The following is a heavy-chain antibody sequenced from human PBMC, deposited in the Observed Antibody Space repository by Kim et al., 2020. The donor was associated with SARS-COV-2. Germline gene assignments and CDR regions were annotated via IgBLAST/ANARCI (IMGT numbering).Heavy chain of an antibody. J-gene: IGHJ4*02. D-gene: IGHD3-22*01. V-gene: IGHV3-53*04. CDR3: ARGVVYYDSSGYRDY. Sequence: DSVNGRFTTSRHNSKNTLYLQMNSLRAEDTAVYYCARGVVYYDSSGYRDYWGQGTLVTVSS.